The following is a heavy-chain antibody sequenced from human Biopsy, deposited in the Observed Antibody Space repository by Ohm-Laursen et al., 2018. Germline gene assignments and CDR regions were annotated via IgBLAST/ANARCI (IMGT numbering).Heavy chain of an antibody. J-gene: IGHJ4*02. CDR2: MSDDGRNE. CDR1: GFSFSSYG. V-gene: IGHV3-30*18. CDR3: AKDRFPYTSGYSSVFEY. D-gene: IGHD3-22*01. Sequence: RSLRLSCSASGFSFSSYGMYWVRQAPGKGLEWVAFMSDDGRNEYYANSVKGRFTISRDNSRNTLFLQMNSLKAEDTAVYYCAKDRFPYTSGYSSVFEYWGQGTLVTVSS.